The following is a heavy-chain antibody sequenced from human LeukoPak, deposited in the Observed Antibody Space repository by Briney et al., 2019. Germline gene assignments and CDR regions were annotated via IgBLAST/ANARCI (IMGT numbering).Heavy chain of an antibody. V-gene: IGHV4-59*12. Sequence: SETLSLTCTVSGYSITSYYWSWIRQSPGKGLEWIGYIFYSGITNYNPSLKSRVTISVDKSKNQFSLKLSSVTAADTAVYYCARDFGHTGETQNLVTLLYWGQGTLVTVSS. D-gene: IGHD2-21*02. J-gene: IGHJ4*02. CDR3: ARDFGHTGETQNLVTLLY. CDR1: GYSITSYY. CDR2: IFYSGIT.